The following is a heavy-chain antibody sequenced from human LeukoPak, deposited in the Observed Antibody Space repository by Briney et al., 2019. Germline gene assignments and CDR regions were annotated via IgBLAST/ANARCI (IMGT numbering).Heavy chain of an antibody. J-gene: IGHJ5*02. D-gene: IGHD3-10*01. CDR2: ISAYNGNT. CDR1: GYTFTSYG. V-gene: IGHV1-18*01. CDR3: ARERLSMVRGVIPKEAWGWFDP. Sequence: ASVKVSCKASGYTFTSYGISWVRQAPGQGLEWMGWISAYNGNTNYAQKLQGRVTMTTDTSTSTAYMELRSLRSDDTAVYYCARERLSMVRGVIPKEAWGWFDPWGQGTLVTVSS.